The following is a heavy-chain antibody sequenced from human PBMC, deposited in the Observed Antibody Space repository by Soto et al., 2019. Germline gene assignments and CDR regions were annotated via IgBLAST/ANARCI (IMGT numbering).Heavy chain of an antibody. V-gene: IGHV3-30*18. Sequence: QTGGSLRLSCAASGFTFSSYGMHWVRQAPGKGLEWVAVISYDGSNKYYADSVKGRFTISRDNSKNTLYLQMNSLRAEDTAVYYCAKDVVVGATPGLGDYYYYYGMDVWGQGTTVTVSS. CDR2: ISYDGSNK. CDR3: AKDVVVGATPGLGDYYYYYGMDV. CDR1: GFTFSSYG. J-gene: IGHJ6*02. D-gene: IGHD1-26*01.